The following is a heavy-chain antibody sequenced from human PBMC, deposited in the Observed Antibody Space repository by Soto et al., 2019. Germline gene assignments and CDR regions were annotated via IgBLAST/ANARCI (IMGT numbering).Heavy chain of an antibody. CDR1: GFTFSSYD. D-gene: IGHD3-22*01. J-gene: IGHJ3*02. V-gene: IGHV3-13*01. CDR3: ARAQGTRRDSSGYSNDAFDI. CDR2: IGTAGDT. Sequence: EVQLVESGGGLVQPGGSLRLSCAASGFTFSSYDMHWVRQATGKGLEWVSAIGTAGDTYYPGSVKGRFTISRENAKNSLDLQMNSLRAGDTAVYYCARAQGTRRDSSGYSNDAFDIWGQGTMVTVSS.